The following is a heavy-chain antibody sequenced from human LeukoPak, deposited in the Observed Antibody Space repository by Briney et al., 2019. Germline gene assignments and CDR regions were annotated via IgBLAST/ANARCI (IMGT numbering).Heavy chain of an antibody. CDR2: IKQDGSEK. CDR3: ARLSWFGDVDAFDI. Sequence: QTGGSLRLSCAASGFTFSSYWMSWVRQAPGKGLEWVANIKQDGSEKYYVDSVKGRFTISRDNAKNSLYLQMNCLRAEDTAVYYCARLSWFGDVDAFDIWGQGTMVTVSS. CDR1: GFTFSSYW. J-gene: IGHJ3*02. V-gene: IGHV3-7*01. D-gene: IGHD3-10*01.